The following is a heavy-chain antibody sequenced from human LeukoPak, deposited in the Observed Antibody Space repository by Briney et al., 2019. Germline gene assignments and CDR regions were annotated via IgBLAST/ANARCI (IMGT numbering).Heavy chain of an antibody. V-gene: IGHV3-7*01. J-gene: IGHJ4*02. CDR3: ARCRGGGSRDS. D-gene: IGHD5-12*01. CDR2: IKQDGSDK. CDR1: GFTFSTYW. Sequence: TGGSLSLSCAASGFTFSTYWMSWVRQAPGKGLEWVANIKQDGSDKYYVDSVKGRFTISRDNAKNSLYMQMNSPKAADTDLYYCARCRGGGSRDSWGQGTLVTVSS.